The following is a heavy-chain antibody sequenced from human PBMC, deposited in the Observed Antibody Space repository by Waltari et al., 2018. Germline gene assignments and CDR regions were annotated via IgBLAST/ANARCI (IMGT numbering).Heavy chain of an antibody. D-gene: IGHD3-3*01. CDR1: GFTFSSYS. CDR2: ISSGSTYI. CDR3: GRDWSGWDT. Sequence: DVQLVESGGGPVKPGESLRLSCVASGFTFSSYSMNWVRQAPGKWLEWVSSISSGSTYIYYADSVKGRFTSSRDDAKNSLFLQMNSLRDEDTAVYYCGRDWSGWDTWGQGTLVTVSS. J-gene: IGHJ5*02. V-gene: IGHV3-21*01.